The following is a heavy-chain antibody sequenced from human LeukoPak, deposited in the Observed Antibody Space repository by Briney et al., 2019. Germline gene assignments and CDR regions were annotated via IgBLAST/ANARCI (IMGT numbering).Heavy chain of an antibody. J-gene: IGHJ6*03. CDR1: GLTFTTYYYW. V-gene: IGHV3-74*01. D-gene: IGHD3-3*01. Sequence: GGSLRLSCAVSGLTFTTYYYWMHWVRQAPGKGLMWVSRIKSDASSTAYADSVKGRFTISRDNSKNTLYLQMNSLRAEDTAVYYCAKDSWGSWDFWSGYSPFDYYYMDVWGKGTTVTVSS. CDR3: AKDSWGSWDFWSGYSPFDYYYMDV. CDR2: IKSDASST.